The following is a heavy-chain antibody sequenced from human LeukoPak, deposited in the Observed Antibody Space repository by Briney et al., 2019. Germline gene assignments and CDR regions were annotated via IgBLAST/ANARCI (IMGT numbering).Heavy chain of an antibody. CDR3: ARPGRGGIYFFDF. Sequence: ASVKVSCKAPGYTFTNYAINWVRQAPGQGLEWMGWINTNTGNPMYAQGFTGRFVLSLDTSVSTAYLQISSLKAEDTAVYFCARPGRGGIYFFDFWGQGTLVTVSS. CDR2: INTNTGNP. V-gene: IGHV7-4-1*02. D-gene: IGHD2-21*01. CDR1: GYTFTNYA. J-gene: IGHJ4*02.